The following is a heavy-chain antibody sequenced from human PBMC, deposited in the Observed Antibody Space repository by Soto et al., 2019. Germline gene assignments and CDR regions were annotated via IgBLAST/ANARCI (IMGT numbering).Heavy chain of an antibody. CDR3: ARDRDGDNFDY. CDR2: ISAYNGNT. J-gene: IGHJ4*02. CDR1: GYTFTIYC. Sequence: ASVKVSCKASGYTFTIYCISWVRQAPGQGLEWMGWISAYNGNTNYAQKLQGRVTMTTDTSTSTAYMELRSLRSDDTAVYYCARDRDGDNFDYWGQGTLVTVSS. D-gene: IGHD4-17*01. V-gene: IGHV1-18*01.